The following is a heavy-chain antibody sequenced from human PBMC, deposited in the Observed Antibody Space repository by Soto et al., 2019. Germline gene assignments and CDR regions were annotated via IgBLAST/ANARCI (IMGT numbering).Heavy chain of an antibody. CDR1: GFTVSSKY. CDR3: ATTTEFFYYFDS. J-gene: IGHJ4*02. Sequence: EVQLVESGGGLIQPGGSLRLSCAASGFTVSSKYMIWVRQAPGMGLEWVSFIYSGGTTYYADSVKGRFTVSRDNPKNTLYLQMSSLRADDTAVYYCATTTEFFYYFDSWGQGTLVTVSS. V-gene: IGHV3-53*01. D-gene: IGHD3-10*01. CDR2: IYSGGTT.